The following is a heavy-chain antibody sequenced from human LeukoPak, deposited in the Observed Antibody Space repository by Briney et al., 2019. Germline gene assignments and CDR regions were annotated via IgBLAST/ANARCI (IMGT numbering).Heavy chain of an antibody. J-gene: IGHJ1*01. Sequence: PGGSLRLSCAASGFTSSDYYMSWIRHAPPEGLEWVSYISSSGSTIYYADSVKGRFTISRDNAKNSLYLQMNSLRAEDTAVYYCARASSPTYYYDSSGSYNFQHWGQGTLVTVSS. D-gene: IGHD3-22*01. CDR2: ISSSGSTI. V-gene: IGHV3-11*01. CDR1: GFTSSDYY. CDR3: ARASSPTYYYDSSGSYNFQH.